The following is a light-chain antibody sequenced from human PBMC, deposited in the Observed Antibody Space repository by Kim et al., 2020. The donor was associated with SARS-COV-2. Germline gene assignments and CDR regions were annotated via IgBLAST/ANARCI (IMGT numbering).Light chain of an antibody. Sequence: SYELTQPPSVSEAPGKTARITCGGNNIGTKSVHWYRQKPGQAPALVIYFDTDRPSGIPERFSGSNSGDTATLTISGVEAGDEADYYCQVWVSRNDRGVFGGGTQLTVL. J-gene: IGLJ2*01. CDR3: QVWVSRNDRGV. CDR1: NIGTKS. CDR2: FDT. V-gene: IGLV3-21*04.